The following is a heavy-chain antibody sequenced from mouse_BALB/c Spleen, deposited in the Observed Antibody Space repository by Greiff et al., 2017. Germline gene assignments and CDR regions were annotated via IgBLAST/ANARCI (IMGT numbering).Heavy chain of an antibody. CDR3: NARGDDGYGSWGY. V-gene: IGHV14-4*02. Sequence: EVQLQQSGAELVRSGASVKLSCTASGFNFTGYYMHWVQQKPGQGLEWIGWIDPGNGDTEYAPKFPGKTTMTADTSSNTAYLQLSRLTAADTAVYYSNARGDDGYGSWGYWGQGTTVTVSS. J-gene: IGHJ1*01. CDR2: IDPGNGDT. D-gene: IGHD2-3*01. CDR1: GFNFTGYY.